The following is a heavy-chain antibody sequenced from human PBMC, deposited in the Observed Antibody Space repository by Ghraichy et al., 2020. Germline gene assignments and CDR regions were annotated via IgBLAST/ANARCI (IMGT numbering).Heavy chain of an antibody. Sequence: SETLSLTCAVYGGSFSGYYWSWIRQPPGKGLEWIGEINHSGSTNYNPSLKSRVTISVDTSKNQFSLKLSSVTAADTAVYYCARGQIEYSSSSEGWFIDYWGQGTLVTVSS. D-gene: IGHD6-6*01. V-gene: IGHV4-34*01. CDR2: INHSGST. CDR1: GGSFSGYY. J-gene: IGHJ4*02. CDR3: ARGQIEYSSSSEGWFIDY.